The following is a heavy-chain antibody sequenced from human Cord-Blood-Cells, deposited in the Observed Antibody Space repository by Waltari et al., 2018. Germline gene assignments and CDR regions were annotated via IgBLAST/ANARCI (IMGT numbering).Heavy chain of an antibody. CDR1: GGSFSGYY. CDR3: ATLPPLGYCSGGSCYYFDY. CDR2: INHSGST. D-gene: IGHD2-15*01. Sequence: QVQLQQWGAGLLKPSETLSLTCAVYGGSFSGYYWSWIRQPPGQGLEWIGEINHSGSTNYNPSLKSRVTISVDTSKNQFSLKLSSVTAADTAVYYCATLPPLGYCSGGSCYYFDYWGQGTLVTVSS. J-gene: IGHJ4*02. V-gene: IGHV4-34*01.